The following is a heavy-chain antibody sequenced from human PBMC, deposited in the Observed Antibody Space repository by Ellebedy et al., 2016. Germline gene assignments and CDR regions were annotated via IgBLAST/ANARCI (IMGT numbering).Heavy chain of an antibody. Sequence: GESLKISXPASGFTFSSYAMSWVRQAPGKGLEWVSSISGGGGSTYYADSMRGRFTISRDNSKNTLYLQMNSLRDEDTAVYFCAKEPGYSSGWYDHWGQGTLVTVSS. V-gene: IGHV3-23*01. CDR3: AKEPGYSSGWYDH. J-gene: IGHJ5*02. CDR2: ISGGGGST. D-gene: IGHD6-19*01. CDR1: GFTFSSYA.